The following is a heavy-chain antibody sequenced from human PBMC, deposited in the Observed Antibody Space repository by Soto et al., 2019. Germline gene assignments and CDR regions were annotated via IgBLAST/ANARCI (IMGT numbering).Heavy chain of an antibody. CDR2: VHSSGST. D-gene: IGHD2-8*01. CDR3: AIDRGFCSKGVCYYYYGVDV. J-gene: IGHJ6*02. V-gene: IGHV4-31*03. CDR1: SGSVDPGGGFY. Sequence: QVQLQESGPGLVKPSQTLSLTCSVSSGSVDPGGGFYWARIRKHPAKGLEWIGHVHSSGSTYYNPSLRSRAIISADTSKNQFSLNLTSVTAADTAVYYCAIDRGFCSKGVCYYYYGVDVWGQGTTVTVSS.